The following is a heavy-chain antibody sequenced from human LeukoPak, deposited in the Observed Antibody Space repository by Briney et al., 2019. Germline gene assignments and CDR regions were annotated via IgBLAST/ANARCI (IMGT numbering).Heavy chain of an antibody. CDR1: GFTFRSYA. Sequence: GGSLRLSCAASGFTFRSYAMSWVRQAPGKGVEWVSAISGSGGSTYYSDSVKGRFTISRDNSKNTLYLQMNSLRAEDTAVYYCAKGTPSHGPIPYFDYWGQGTLVTVSS. CDR2: ISGSGGST. J-gene: IGHJ4*02. CDR3: AKGTPSHGPIPYFDY. D-gene: IGHD2-15*01. V-gene: IGHV3-23*01.